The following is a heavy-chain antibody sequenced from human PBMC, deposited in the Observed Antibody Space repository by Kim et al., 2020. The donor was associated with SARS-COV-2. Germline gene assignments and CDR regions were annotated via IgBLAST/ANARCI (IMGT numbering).Heavy chain of an antibody. Sequence: GGSPRLSCAASGFSFSDYYMSWMRQAPGKGLEWVSYITRGSTYRDYAVSVKGRFTISRDDAQNSLYLQMNSLRADDTAVYYCARMGAPWGQGTLVTVSS. CDR1: GFSFSDYY. J-gene: IGHJ4*02. CDR2: ITRGSTYR. V-gene: IGHV3-11*06. CDR3: ARMGAP.